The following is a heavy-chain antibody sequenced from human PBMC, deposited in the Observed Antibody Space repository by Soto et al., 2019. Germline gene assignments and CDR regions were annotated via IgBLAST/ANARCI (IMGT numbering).Heavy chain of an antibody. J-gene: IGHJ1*01. CDR2: IYYSGST. CDR1: GGSISSGGYY. Sequence: QVQLQESGPGLVKPSQTLSLTCTVSGGSISSGGYYWSWIRQHPGKGLEWIGYIYYSGSTYYNPSLESRVTISVDTSKNQFSLKLSSVTAADTAVYYCARGSSGWSAEYFQHWGQGTLVTVSS. V-gene: IGHV4-31*03. CDR3: ARGSSGWSAEYFQH. D-gene: IGHD6-19*01.